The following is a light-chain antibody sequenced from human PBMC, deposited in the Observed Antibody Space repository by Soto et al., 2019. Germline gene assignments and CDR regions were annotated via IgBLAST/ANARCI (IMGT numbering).Light chain of an antibody. CDR2: DVS. CDR1: SSDVGSYDR. V-gene: IGLV2-18*02. J-gene: IGLJ2*01. CDR3: TSDTRSSTVV. Sequence: QSALTQPPSVSGSPGQSVTISCTGTSSDVGSYDRVSWYQQPPGTAPKLMIYDVSNRPSGVPDRFSGSKSGNTASLTISGLQAEDEAAYYCTSDTRSSTVVFGGGTKLTVL.